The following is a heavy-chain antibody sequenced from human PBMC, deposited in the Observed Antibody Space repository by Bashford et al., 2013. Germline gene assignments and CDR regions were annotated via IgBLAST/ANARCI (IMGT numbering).Heavy chain of an antibody. Sequence: VRQAPGKGLEWVSGISGSGDNTYYADSVKGRFTISRDNAKNSLYLQMNSLRAEDTAVYYCAPLDGYGLKFWGQGTMVTVSS. D-gene: IGHD4-11*01. CDR2: ISGSGDNT. J-gene: IGHJ3*01. CDR3: APLDGYGLKF. V-gene: IGHV3-23*01.